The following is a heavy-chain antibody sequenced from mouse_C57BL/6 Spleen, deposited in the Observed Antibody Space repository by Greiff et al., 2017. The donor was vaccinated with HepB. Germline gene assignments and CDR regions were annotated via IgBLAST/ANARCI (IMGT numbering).Heavy chain of an antibody. J-gene: IGHJ2*01. CDR3: TRWYYGSSNYFDY. CDR2: IDPEDGDT. Sequence: VQLQQSGAELVRPGASVKLSCTASGFNIKDYYMHWVKQRPEQGLEWIGRIDPEDGDTEYAPKFQGKATMTADTSSNTAYLQLSSLTSEDTAVYYCTRWYYGSSNYFDYWGQGTTLTVSS. V-gene: IGHV14-1*01. CDR1: GFNIKDYY. D-gene: IGHD1-1*01.